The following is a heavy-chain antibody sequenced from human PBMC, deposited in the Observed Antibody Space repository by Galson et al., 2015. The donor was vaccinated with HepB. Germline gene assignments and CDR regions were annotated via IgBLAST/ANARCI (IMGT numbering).Heavy chain of an antibody. CDR2: ISDSDNTT. CDR3: AKRVLTAHYYGVDF. Sequence: SLRLSCAGSGFTFSSYAMNWVRQAPGKGLQWVAQISDSDNTTYNTDSVKGRFTISRDNSKNTVYLQMNSLRADDTAVYYCAKRVLTAHYYGVDFWGQGATVPVPS. J-gene: IGHJ6*02. V-gene: IGHV3-23*01. D-gene: IGHD5-18*01. CDR1: GFTFSSYA.